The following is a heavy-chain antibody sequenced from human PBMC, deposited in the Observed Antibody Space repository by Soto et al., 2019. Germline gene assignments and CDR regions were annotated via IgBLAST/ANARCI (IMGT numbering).Heavy chain of an antibody. CDR3: ARRLGEYCSGGSCYRNNWFDP. CDR2: IYYSGST. Sequence: SETLSLTCTISDASISNFYWSWIRQAPWKGLEWLGYIYYSGSTNYNPSLKSRVTISVDTSKNQFSLKLSSVTAADTAVYYCARRLGEYCSGGSCYRNNWFDPWGQGTLVTVSS. D-gene: IGHD2-15*01. V-gene: IGHV4-59*08. J-gene: IGHJ5*02. CDR1: DASISNFY.